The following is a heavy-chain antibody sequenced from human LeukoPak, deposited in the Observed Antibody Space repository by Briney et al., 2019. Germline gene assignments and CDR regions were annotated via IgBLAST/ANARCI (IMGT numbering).Heavy chain of an antibody. CDR3: AIGWYYFDY. J-gene: IGHJ4*02. CDR1: GGSISSYY. CDR2: IYYSGST. D-gene: IGHD2-8*01. V-gene: IGHV4-59*01. Sequence: SETLSLTCTVSGGSISSYYWSWIRQPPGKGLEWIGYIYYSGSTNYNPSLKSRVTISVDTSKNQFSLKLSSVTAADTAVYYCAIGWYYFDYWGQGTLVTVSS.